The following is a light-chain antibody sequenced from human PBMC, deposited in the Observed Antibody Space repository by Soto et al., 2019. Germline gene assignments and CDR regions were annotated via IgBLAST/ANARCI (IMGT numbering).Light chain of an antibody. V-gene: IGLV2-14*03. J-gene: IGLJ1*01. CDR3: SSYTTSSTDV. CDR1: SSDVGGYNY. Sequence: QSALTQPASVSGSPGQSITISCTGTSSDVGGYNYVSWYQHHPGKAPKLMIYDVSHRPSGVSNRFSGSKSDNTASLTISGLQAEDEADYYCSSYTTSSTDVFGTGTKVTVL. CDR2: DVS.